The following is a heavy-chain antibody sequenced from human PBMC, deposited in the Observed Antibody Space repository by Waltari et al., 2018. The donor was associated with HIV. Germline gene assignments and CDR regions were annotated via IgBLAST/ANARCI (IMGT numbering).Heavy chain of an antibody. V-gene: IGHV3-49*02. Sequence: PGKGLEGVGFIRSKAYGGTTEYAASVKGRFTISRDDSKSIAYLQMNSLKTEDTAVYYCTRGIAVAGTGYYYYYMDVWGKGTTVTVSS. CDR2: IRSKAYGGTT. D-gene: IGHD6-19*01. J-gene: IGHJ6*03. CDR3: TRGIAVAGTGYYYYYMDV.